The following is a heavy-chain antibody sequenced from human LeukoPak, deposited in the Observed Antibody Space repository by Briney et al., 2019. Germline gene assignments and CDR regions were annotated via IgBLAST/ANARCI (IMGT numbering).Heavy chain of an antibody. CDR1: GYTFTTYY. CDR2: INPSGGST. J-gene: IGHJ3*02. V-gene: IGHV1-46*01. D-gene: IGHD1-26*01. Sequence: ASVKVSCKASGYTFTTYYMHWVRQAPGQGLEWMGIINPSGGSTSYAQKFQGRLTMTRDTSTSTFYMELSSLRSEDTAVYYCARGSLMDSGHFDIWGQGTMVAVSS. CDR3: ARGSLMDSGHFDI.